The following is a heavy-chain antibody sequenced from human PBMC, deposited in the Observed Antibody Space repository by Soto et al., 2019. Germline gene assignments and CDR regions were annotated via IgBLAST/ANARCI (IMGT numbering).Heavy chain of an antibody. J-gene: IGHJ6*03. V-gene: IGHV1-3*01. CDR3: ARDGIAARPSYYYYYMDV. D-gene: IGHD6-6*01. Sequence: QVQLVQSGAEVKKPGASVKVSCKASGYTFTSYAMHWVRQAPGQRLEWMGWINAGNGNTKYSQKFQGRVTITRDTSASIAYMELSSLRSEDTAVYYCARDGIAARPSYYYYYMDVWGKGTTVTVSS. CDR2: INAGNGNT. CDR1: GYTFTSYA.